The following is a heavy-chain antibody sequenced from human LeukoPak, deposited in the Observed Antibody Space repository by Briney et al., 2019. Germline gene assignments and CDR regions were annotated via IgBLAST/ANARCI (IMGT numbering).Heavy chain of an antibody. CDR3: ARHSATMMIDWYFDL. Sequence: SETLSLTCAVYGGSFSGYYWSWIRQPPGKGLEWIGEINHSGSTNYNPSLKSRVTISVYSSKKQFSLKLSSVTAADTAVYYCARHSATMMIDWYFDLWGRGTLVTVSS. J-gene: IGHJ2*01. V-gene: IGHV4-34*01. CDR1: GGSFSGYY. D-gene: IGHD5-12*01. CDR2: INHSGST.